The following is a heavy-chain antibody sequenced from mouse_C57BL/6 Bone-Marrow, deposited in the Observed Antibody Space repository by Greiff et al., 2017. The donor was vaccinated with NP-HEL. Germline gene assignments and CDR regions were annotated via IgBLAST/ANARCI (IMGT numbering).Heavy chain of an antibody. CDR1: GYTFTDYY. J-gene: IGHJ2*01. CDR3: AREEGVY. CDR2: INPNNGGT. V-gene: IGHV1-26*01. Sequence: VQLHQSGPELVKPGASVKISCKASGYTFTDYYMNWVKQSHGKSLEWIGDINPNNGGTSYNQKFKGKATLTVDKSSSTAYMELRSLTSEDSAVYYCAREEGVYWGQGTTLTVSS.